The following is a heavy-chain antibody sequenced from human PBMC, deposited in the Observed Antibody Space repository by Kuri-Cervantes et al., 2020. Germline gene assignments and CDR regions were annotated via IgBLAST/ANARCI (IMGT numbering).Heavy chain of an antibody. D-gene: IGHD5-18*01. CDR3: ARDSGGIQLAY. J-gene: IGHJ4*02. CDR1: GFTFSSYD. Sequence: GGSLRLSCAASGFTFSSYDMHWVRQATGKGLEWVSTIGTAGDTYYPGSVKGRFTISRENAKNLLFLQMNSLRDEDTAVYFCARDSGGIQLAYWGQGTLVTVSS. CDR2: IGTAGDT. V-gene: IGHV3-13*01.